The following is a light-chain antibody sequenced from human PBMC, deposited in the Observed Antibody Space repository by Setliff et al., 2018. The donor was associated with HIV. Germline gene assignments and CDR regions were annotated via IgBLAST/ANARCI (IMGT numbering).Light chain of an antibody. J-gene: IGLJ1*01. CDR2: GNS. CDR3: QSYDSSLSGYV. CDR1: RSNIGAGYD. V-gene: IGLV1-40*01. Sequence: QPVLTQPPSVSGAPGQRVTISCTGSRSNIGAGYDVQWYQQLPGTAPKLVMFGNSNRPSGVPDRFSDSKSGTSASLAISGLQAEDEADYYCQSYDSSLSGYVFGTGTKVTVL.